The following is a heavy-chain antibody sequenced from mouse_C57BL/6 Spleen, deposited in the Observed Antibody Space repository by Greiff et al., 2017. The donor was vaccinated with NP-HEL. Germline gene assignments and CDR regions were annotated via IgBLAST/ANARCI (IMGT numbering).Heavy chain of an antibody. CDR3: ARCARNTTVEYYFDY. CDR1: GYTFTNYW. J-gene: IGHJ2*01. Sequence: VQLQQSGAELVRPGTSVKMSCKASGYTFTNYWIGWAKQRPGHGLEWIGDIYPGGGYTNYNEKFKGKATLTADKSSSTAYMQFSSLTSEDSAIYYCARCARNTTVEYYFDYWGQGTTLTVSS. D-gene: IGHD1-1*01. V-gene: IGHV1-63*01. CDR2: IYPGGGYT.